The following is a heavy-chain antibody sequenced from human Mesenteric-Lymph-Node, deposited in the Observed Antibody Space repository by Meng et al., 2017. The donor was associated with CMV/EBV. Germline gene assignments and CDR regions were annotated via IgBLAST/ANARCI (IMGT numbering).Heavy chain of an antibody. J-gene: IGHJ4*02. CDR1: GFTFRFFW. CDR3: ARENWGDFDF. Sequence: GGSLRLSCAASGFTFRFFWMGWVRQAPGKGLEWVANIKRDGSEKYYPGSVKGRFTISKDNAQNSLYLQMDSLRAEDTAIYYCARENWGDFDFWGQGTLVTVSS. CDR2: IKRDGSEK. D-gene: IGHD7-27*01. V-gene: IGHV3-7*01.